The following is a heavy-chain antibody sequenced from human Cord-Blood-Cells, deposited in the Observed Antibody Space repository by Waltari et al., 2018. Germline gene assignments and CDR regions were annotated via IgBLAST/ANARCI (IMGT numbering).Heavy chain of an antibody. CDR3: AIDWGSNPRPRNDAFDI. D-gene: IGHD7-27*01. J-gene: IGHJ3*02. Sequence: QVQLVQSGAEVKKPGSSVQVSCKAAGGTFSSYAISWVRQDPGQGLEWMGRIIPILGIANYAQKFQGRVTITADKSTSTAYMELSSLRSEDTAVYYCAIDWGSNPRPRNDAFDIWGQGTMVTVSS. V-gene: IGHV1-69*09. CDR2: IIPILGIA. CDR1: GGTFSSYA.